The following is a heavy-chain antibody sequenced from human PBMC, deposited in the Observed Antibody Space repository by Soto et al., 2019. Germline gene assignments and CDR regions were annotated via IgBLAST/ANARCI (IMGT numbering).Heavy chain of an antibody. CDR2: ISKDGST. Sequence: VHLVESGGDLVQPGGSLRLSCAISGFAVNNDYVSWVSQGPGKGLEWVSVISKDGSTVYADSVQGRFFVSRDATRNMVFLQMNSLRVEDTAVYHCTRDSSYYGSGRGVLDYWGQGTLVTVSS. J-gene: IGHJ4*02. CDR3: TRDSSYYGSGRGVLDY. V-gene: IGHV3-66*01. D-gene: IGHD3-10*01. CDR1: GFAVNNDY.